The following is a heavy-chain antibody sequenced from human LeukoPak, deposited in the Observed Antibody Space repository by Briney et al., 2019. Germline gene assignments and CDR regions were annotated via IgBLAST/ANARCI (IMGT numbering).Heavy chain of an antibody. CDR1: GFTFSNAW. V-gene: IGHV3-15*01. CDR2: IKSKTDGGTT. J-gene: IGHJ4*02. D-gene: IGHD3-9*01. Sequence: GGSLRLSCAASGFTFSNAWMSWVRQAPGKGLEWVGRIKSKTDGGTTDYAAPVKGRFTISRDDSKNTLYLQMNSLKTEDTAVYYCTTGTPDILTGYYYYWGQGTLVTLSS. CDR3: TTGTPDILTGYYYY.